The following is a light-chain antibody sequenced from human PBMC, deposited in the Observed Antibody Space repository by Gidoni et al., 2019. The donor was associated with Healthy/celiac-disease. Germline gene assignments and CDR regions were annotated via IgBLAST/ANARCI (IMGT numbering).Light chain of an antibody. Sequence: QSVLTQPPSVSGAPGQRVTISCTGRSSNIGAGYDVHWYQQLPGTAPKLLIYGNSNRPSGVPDRFSGSKSGTSASLAITGLQAEDEADYYCQSYDSSLSGFYVFGTGTKVXVX. CDR2: GNS. V-gene: IGLV1-40*01. J-gene: IGLJ1*01. CDR1: SSNIGAGYD. CDR3: QSYDSSLSGFYV.